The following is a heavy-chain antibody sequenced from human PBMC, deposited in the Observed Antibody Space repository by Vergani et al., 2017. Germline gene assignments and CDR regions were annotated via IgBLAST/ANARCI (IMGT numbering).Heavy chain of an antibody. V-gene: IGHV3-53*04. CDR3: ARAKGPDDFWSGYYGLYFDY. J-gene: IGHJ4*02. CDR1: GFTVSSNY. D-gene: IGHD3-3*01. CDR2: IYSGGRT. Sequence: EVQLVESGGGLVQPGGSLRLSCAASGFTVSSNYMSWVRQAPGKGLEWVSVIYSGGRTYYADSVKGRFTISRHNSKNALYLQMSSLRAEDTAVYYCARAKGPDDFWSGYYGLYFDYWGQGTLVTVSS.